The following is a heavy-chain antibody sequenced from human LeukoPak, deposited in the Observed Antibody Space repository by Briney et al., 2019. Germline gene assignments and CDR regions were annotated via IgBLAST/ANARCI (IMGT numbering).Heavy chain of an antibody. Sequence: GGSLRLSSAASGFTFSSYWMHWVRQAPGKGLVWVSRINSDGSSTSYADSVKGRFTISRDNAKNTLYLQMNSLRAEDTAVYYCARVTTGNAFDIWGQGTMVTASS. CDR2: INSDGSST. D-gene: IGHD4-11*01. J-gene: IGHJ3*02. V-gene: IGHV3-74*01. CDR1: GFTFSSYW. CDR3: ARVTTGNAFDI.